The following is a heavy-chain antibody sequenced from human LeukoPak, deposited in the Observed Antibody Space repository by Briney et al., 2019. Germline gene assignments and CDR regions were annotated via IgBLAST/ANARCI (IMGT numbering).Heavy chain of an antibody. Sequence: GGSLRLSCAASGFTFSSYSMNWVRQAPGKGLEWVSSISSSSSYIYYADSVKGRFTISRDNAKDSLYLQMNSLRAEDTAIYYCTRVGYIDEGIDYWGQGTLVTVSS. CDR1: GFTFSSYS. J-gene: IGHJ4*02. V-gene: IGHV3-21*01. CDR3: TRVGYIDEGIDY. D-gene: IGHD5-24*01. CDR2: ISSSSSYI.